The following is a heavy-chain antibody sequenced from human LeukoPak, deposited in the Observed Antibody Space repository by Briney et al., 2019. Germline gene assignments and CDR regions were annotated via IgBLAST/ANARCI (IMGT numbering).Heavy chain of an antibody. V-gene: IGHV4-4*07. J-gene: IGHJ4*02. CDR3: ARDIRNYGSGSYFDY. Sequence: SETLSLTCTVPGGSISSYYWSWIRQPAGKGLEWIGRIYTSGSTNYNPSLKSRVTMSVDTSKNQFSLKLSSVTAADTAVYYCARDIRNYGSGSYFDYWGQGTLVTVSS. D-gene: IGHD3-10*01. CDR1: GGSISSYY. CDR2: IYTSGST.